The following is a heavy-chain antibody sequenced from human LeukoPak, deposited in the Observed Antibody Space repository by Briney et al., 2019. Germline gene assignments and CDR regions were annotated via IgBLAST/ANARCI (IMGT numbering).Heavy chain of an antibody. V-gene: IGHV4-61*02. CDR3: ARVETYCSSTSCYEGIDY. Sequence: SQTLSLTCTVSGGSISSGSYSWSWIRQPAGKGLEWIGRIYTSGSTNYNPSLKSRVTISVDTSKNQFSLKLSSVTAADTAVYYCARVETYCSSTSCYEGIDYWGQGTLVTVSS. J-gene: IGHJ4*02. CDR2: IYTSGST. CDR1: GGSISSGSYS. D-gene: IGHD2-2*01.